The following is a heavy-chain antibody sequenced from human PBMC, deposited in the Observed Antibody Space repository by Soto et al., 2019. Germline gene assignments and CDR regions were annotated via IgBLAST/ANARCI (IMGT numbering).Heavy chain of an antibody. CDR3: ASRRRAAAGGFDY. D-gene: IGHD6-13*01. V-gene: IGHV4-39*01. Sequence: SETLSLTCTVSGGSISSSSYYWGWIRQPPGKGLEWIGSIYYSGSTYYNPSLKSRVTISVDTSKNQFSLKLSSVTAADTAVYYCASRRRAAAGGFDYWGQGTLVTVSS. J-gene: IGHJ4*02. CDR1: GGSISSSSYY. CDR2: IYYSGST.